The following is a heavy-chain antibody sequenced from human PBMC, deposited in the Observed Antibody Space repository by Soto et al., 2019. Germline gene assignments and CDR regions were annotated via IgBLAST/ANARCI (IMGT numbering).Heavy chain of an antibody. Sequence: SVKVSFKASGGTFSSYAISWVRQAPGQGLEWMGGIIPIFGTANYAQKFQGRVTITADESTSTAYMELSSLRSEDTAVYYCARGGYSYGRSEYYYYGMDVWGQGTTVTVSS. CDR3: ARGGYSYGRSEYYYYGMDV. V-gene: IGHV1-69*13. J-gene: IGHJ6*02. CDR2: IIPIFGTA. CDR1: GGTFSSYA. D-gene: IGHD5-18*01.